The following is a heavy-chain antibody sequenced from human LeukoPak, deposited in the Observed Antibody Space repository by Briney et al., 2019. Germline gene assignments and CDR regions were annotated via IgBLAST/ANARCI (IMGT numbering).Heavy chain of an antibody. CDR2: INHGGST. J-gene: IGHJ4*02. D-gene: IGHD3-10*01. V-gene: IGHV4-34*01. CDR1: GGSFSGYY. CDR3: ARESRRSYCNEY. Sequence: SETLSLTCAVYGGSFSGYYWSWIRQPPGKGLEWIGEINHGGSTNYNPSLKSRVTMSVDTSKNQLSLKLSSVTAADTAVYYCARESRRSYCNEYWGQGTLVTVSS.